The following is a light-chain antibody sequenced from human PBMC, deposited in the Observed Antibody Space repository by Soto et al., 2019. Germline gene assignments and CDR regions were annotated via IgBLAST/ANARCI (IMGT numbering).Light chain of an antibody. CDR3: CSSVGGPIWA. V-gene: IGLV2-23*02. CDR2: EVN. J-gene: IGLJ3*02. CDR1: TIDVGSYDR. Sequence: QSALTQPASVSGSPGQSIAISCTGTTIDVGSYDRVSWYQQHPDKAPTLMIYEVNKRPSGVSDRFSGSKSGNTASLIISGLQAEDEADYYCCSSVGGPIWAFGGGTKLTVL.